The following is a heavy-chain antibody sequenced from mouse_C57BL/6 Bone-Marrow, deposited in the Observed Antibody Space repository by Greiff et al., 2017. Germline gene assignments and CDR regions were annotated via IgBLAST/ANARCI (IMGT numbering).Heavy chain of an antibody. V-gene: IGHV1-9*01. CDR1: GYTFTGYW. Sequence: QVQLQQSGAELMKPGASVKLSCKATGYTFTGYWIEWVKQRPGHGLEWIGEILPGSGSTNYNDKFKGKATFTADTSSNTAYMQLSSLTTEDSAIYYCARSSLGDYSLWDWGQGTLVTVSA. J-gene: IGHJ3*01. CDR3: ARSSLGDYSLWD. D-gene: IGHD2-13*01. CDR2: ILPGSGST.